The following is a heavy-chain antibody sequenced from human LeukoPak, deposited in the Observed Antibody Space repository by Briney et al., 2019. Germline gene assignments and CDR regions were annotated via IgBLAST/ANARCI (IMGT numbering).Heavy chain of an antibody. V-gene: IGHV3-23*01. CDR3: AKVYRAGNWNDWDYYYGMDV. J-gene: IGHJ6*02. Sequence: GGSLRLSCAASGFTLSSYAMTWVRQAPGKGLEWVSGISRSGLNTYYADSVKGRFTISRDNSKNTLYLHMNSLRAEDTALYYCAKVYRAGNWNDWDYYYGMDVWGQGTTVTVSS. CDR2: ISRSGLNT. D-gene: IGHD1-20*01. CDR1: GFTLSSYA.